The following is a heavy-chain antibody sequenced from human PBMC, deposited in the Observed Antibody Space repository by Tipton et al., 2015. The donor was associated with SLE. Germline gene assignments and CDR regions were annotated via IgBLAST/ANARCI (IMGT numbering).Heavy chain of an antibody. CDR2: IYNLGNT. Sequence: TLSLTCTVSGGSISTNTYFWGWIRQPPGKGLEWIGYIYNLGNTYYNPSLKSRLAISIDTSKNQFSLKLTSVTAADTAVYYCARAIRFFDPWGQGTLVTVSS. J-gene: IGHJ5*02. V-gene: IGHV4-31*03. CDR1: GGSISTNTYF. D-gene: IGHD2-2*02. CDR3: ARAIRFFDP.